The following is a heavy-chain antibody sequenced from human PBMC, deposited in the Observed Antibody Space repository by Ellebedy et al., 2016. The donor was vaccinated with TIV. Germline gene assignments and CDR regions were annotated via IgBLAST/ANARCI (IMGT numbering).Heavy chain of an antibody. V-gene: IGHV3-23*01. CDR3: AKRDYSDSNTYSPLFEF. D-gene: IGHD3-22*01. CDR1: GFTFNNYA. Sequence: GESLKISCAASGFTFNNYAMSWVRQAPGKGLEWVSGISGSGGNTLYADSVEGRFTISRDNSKDTPYLQMNSLRVEDTAVYYCAKRDYSDSNTYSPLFEFWGQGTLVTVSS. CDR2: ISGSGGNT. J-gene: IGHJ4*02.